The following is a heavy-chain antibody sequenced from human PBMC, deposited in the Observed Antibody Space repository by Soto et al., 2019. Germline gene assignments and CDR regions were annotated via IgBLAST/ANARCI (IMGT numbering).Heavy chain of an antibody. CDR3: ERDGCSGGSCYSVGY. Sequence: QVQLVESGGGVVQPGRSLRLSCAASGFTFSSYGMHWVRQAPGKGLEWVAVIWYDGSNKYYADSVKGRFTISRDNSKNTLYLQMNSLRAEDTAVYYCERDGCSGGSCYSVGYWGQGTLVTVSS. D-gene: IGHD2-15*01. CDR1: GFTFSSYG. J-gene: IGHJ4*02. CDR2: IWYDGSNK. V-gene: IGHV3-33*01.